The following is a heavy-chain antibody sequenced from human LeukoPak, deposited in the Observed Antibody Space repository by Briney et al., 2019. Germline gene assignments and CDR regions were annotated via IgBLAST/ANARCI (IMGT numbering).Heavy chain of an antibody. J-gene: IGHJ4*02. Sequence: SVKVSCKASGGTFSSYAIRWVRQAPGQGLAWMGRIIPILGIANYAQKFQGRVTITADKSTSTAYMELSSLRSEDTAVYYCAKLLGYYYDSSGYPIDYWGQGTLVTVSS. D-gene: IGHD3-22*01. CDR2: IIPILGIA. CDR3: AKLLGYYYDSSGYPIDY. V-gene: IGHV1-69*04. CDR1: GGTFSSYA.